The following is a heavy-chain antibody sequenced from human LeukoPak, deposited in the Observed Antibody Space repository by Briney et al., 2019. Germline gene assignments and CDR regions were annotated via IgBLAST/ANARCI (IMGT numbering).Heavy chain of an antibody. CDR3: ARVPYGSGTYTDY. D-gene: IGHD3-10*01. V-gene: IGHV3-30-3*01. J-gene: IGHJ4*02. Sequence: GGSLRLSCAASGFTFSTYAMHWVRQAPGKGLEWVAVITYDGSDKYYADSVEGRFTISRDNSKNTVYLQMNSLRAEDTAVYYCARVPYGSGTYTDYWGRGTLVTVSS. CDR2: ITYDGSDK. CDR1: GFTFSTYA.